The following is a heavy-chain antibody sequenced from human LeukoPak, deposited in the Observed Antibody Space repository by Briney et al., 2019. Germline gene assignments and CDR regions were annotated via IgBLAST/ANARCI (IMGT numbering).Heavy chain of an antibody. CDR3: ARVYRYSSGWDPTSYDAFDI. D-gene: IGHD6-19*01. CDR2: ISSTGSYI. CDR1: GFTFSSYG. J-gene: IGHJ3*02. V-gene: IGHV3-21*01. Sequence: GGSLRLSCAASGFTFSSYGMNWVRQAPGKGLEWVASISSTGSYIYYADSGKGRFTISRDNAKNSLYLQMNSLRAEDTAVYYCARVYRYSSGWDPTSYDAFDIWGQGTMVTVSS.